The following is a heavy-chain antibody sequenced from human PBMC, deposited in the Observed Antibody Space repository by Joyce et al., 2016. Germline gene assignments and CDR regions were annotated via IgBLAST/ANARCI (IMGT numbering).Heavy chain of an antibody. CDR2: VYYNGNT. Sequence: QVQLHESGPGLVKPSETLSLSCTVSGGSVSRSNYFWSWIRQPPGEGLEFIGYVYYNGNTNYNPSLKSRVTISVDTSKNQFSLKINSVTAADTAVYYCARTVAPRPGDFYFDYWGQGTLAAVSS. CDR1: GGSVSRSNYF. J-gene: IGHJ4*02. CDR3: ARTVAPRPGDFYFDY. V-gene: IGHV4-61*01. D-gene: IGHD6-6*01.